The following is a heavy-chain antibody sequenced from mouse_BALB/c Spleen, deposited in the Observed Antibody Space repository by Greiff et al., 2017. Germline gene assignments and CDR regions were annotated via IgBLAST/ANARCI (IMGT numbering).Heavy chain of an antibody. Sequence: DVKLQESGTVLARPGASVKMSCKASGYSFTSYWMHWVKQRPGQGLEWIGAIYPGNSDTSYNQKFKGKAKLTAVTSASTAYMELSSLTNEDAAVYYCTRGGITTDWYFDVWGAGTTVTVSS. CDR1: GYSFTSYW. CDR2: IYPGNSDT. V-gene: IGHV1-5*01. J-gene: IGHJ1*01. CDR3: TRGGITTDWYFDV. D-gene: IGHD2-4*01.